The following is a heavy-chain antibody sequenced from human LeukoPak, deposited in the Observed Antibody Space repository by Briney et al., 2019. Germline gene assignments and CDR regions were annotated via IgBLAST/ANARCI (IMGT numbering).Heavy chain of an antibody. D-gene: IGHD6-19*01. Sequence: PSETLSLTCTVSSCTVSSGSYYWSWIRQPPGKGLEWIGYIYYTQTTYYNPSLKSRLTKSFDTSKNQFFLRLSSVTAADTAAYYCARAHSSGWPHMFDPWGQGTLVTVSS. J-gene: IGHJ5*02. CDR1: SCTVSSGSYY. CDR2: IYYTQTT. CDR3: ARAHSSGWPHMFDP. V-gene: IGHV4-61*01.